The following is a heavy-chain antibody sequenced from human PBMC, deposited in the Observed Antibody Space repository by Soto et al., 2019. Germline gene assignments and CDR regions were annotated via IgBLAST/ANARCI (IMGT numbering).Heavy chain of an antibody. V-gene: IGHV4-39*01. D-gene: IGHD6-6*01. CDR2: IYYSGRT. CDR1: GGSISSNGYN. Sequence: SETLSLTCTVSGGSISSNGYNWGWLRPPQGQGLEWIGNIYYSGRTIYNPSLKSRITMSVGTSKNQFSLKLSSVSAADTAVYYCATQESSSAAYSYGMDVWGEGTRVTVSS. CDR3: ATQESSSAAYSYGMDV. J-gene: IGHJ6*04.